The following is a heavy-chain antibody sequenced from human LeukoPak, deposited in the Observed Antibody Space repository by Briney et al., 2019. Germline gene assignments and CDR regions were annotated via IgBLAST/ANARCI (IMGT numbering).Heavy chain of an antibody. J-gene: IGHJ6*03. CDR1: GGSISSSSYY. Sequence: SETLSLTCTVSGGSISSSSYYWGWLRQPPGKGVEWLGSIYYSGSTYYNPSLKSRVTISVDTSKNQFSLKLSSVTAADTAVYYCARQTSYCSSTSCYSGRNYYYYYYMDVWGKGTTVTVSS. CDR3: ARQTSYCSSTSCYSGRNYYYYYYMDV. D-gene: IGHD2-2*01. V-gene: IGHV4-39*01. CDR2: IYYSGST.